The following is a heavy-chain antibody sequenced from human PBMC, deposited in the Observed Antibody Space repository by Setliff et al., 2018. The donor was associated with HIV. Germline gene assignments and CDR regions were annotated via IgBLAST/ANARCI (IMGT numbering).Heavy chain of an antibody. CDR3: ARAPTLFGVEYYYYFGMDV. D-gene: IGHD3-3*01. CDR2: INPNNGGT. CDR1: GDTFTGYY. J-gene: IGHJ6*02. V-gene: IGHV1-2*02. Sequence: ASVKVSCKASGDTFTGYYMHWVRQAPGQGLEWMGWINPNNGGTNYAQKFQDRVTMTRDTSVNIAYMQLSRLRSDDTAVYYCARAPTLFGVEYYYYFGMDVWGQGTTVTVSS.